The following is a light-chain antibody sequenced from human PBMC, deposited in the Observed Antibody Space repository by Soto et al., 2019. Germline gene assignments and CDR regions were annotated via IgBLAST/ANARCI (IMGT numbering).Light chain of an antibody. CDR3: QQYDNLDSST. CDR2: AAS. V-gene: IGKV1-9*01. J-gene: IGKJ5*01. Sequence: DIQLTQSPSFLSASVVDRGTIPCRASQGISSYLAWDQQKPGKAPKLLIYAASTMQSGFPSRFSGSGSGRDFTFTISSLQPEATATYYCQQYDNLDSSTFGPGTRLEIK. CDR1: QGISSY.